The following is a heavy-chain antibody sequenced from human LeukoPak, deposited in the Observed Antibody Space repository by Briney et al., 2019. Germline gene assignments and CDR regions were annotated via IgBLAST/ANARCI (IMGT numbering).Heavy chain of an antibody. D-gene: IGHD6-19*01. Sequence: SETLSLTCAVYGGSFSGYYWSWIRQPPGKGLEWIGEINHSGSTNYNPSLKSRVTISVDTSKNQFSLKLSSVTAADTAVYYCARRFSSGWDFDYWGQGTLVTVSS. J-gene: IGHJ4*02. CDR1: GGSFSGYY. CDR3: ARRFSSGWDFDY. CDR2: INHSGST. V-gene: IGHV4-34*01.